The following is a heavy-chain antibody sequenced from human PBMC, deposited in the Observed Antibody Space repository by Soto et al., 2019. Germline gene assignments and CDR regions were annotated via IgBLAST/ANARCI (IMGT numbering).Heavy chain of an antibody. Sequence: EVQVLESGGGLVQPGGSLRLSCAATGFTFSDFAMSWVRQAPGKGLEWVSRIYGGGNGPHYADSVKGRVTISRDNSKNTSYLQMNSLRAEDTAVYYCAKMEGMDPWAYSFDYWGQGTLVTVSS. CDR2: IYGGGNGP. CDR1: GFTFSDFA. D-gene: IGHD2-2*03. V-gene: IGHV3-23*01. J-gene: IGHJ4*02. CDR3: AKMEGMDPWAYSFDY.